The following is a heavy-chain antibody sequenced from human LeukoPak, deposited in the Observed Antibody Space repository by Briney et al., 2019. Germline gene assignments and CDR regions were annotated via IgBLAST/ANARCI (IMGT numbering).Heavy chain of an antibody. CDR1: GRSITNTIY. CDR2: FNLQGST. V-gene: IGHV4-4*02. CDR3: AREGGPYRPLDY. Sequence: SGTLSLTCGVSGRSITNTIYWTWVRQPPGTGLDWIGEFNLQGSTQYNPSLMGRVAISVYTSENYISLQLTSVNDAATDVYYCAREGGPYRPLDYWGQGTLVTVSS. J-gene: IGHJ4*02.